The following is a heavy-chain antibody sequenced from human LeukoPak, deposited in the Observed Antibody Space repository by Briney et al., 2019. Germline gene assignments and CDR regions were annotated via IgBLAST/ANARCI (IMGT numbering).Heavy chain of an antibody. CDR3: ARGGRLGFDY. CDR1: GGSFSGYY. Sequence: PSETLSLTCAVYGGSFSGYYWSWIRQPPGKGLEWIGEINHSGSTNYNPSLKSRVTISVDKSKNQFSLRLSSVTAADTAVYYCARGGRLGFDYWGQGTLVTVSS. D-gene: IGHD6-19*01. J-gene: IGHJ4*02. V-gene: IGHV4-34*01. CDR2: INHSGST.